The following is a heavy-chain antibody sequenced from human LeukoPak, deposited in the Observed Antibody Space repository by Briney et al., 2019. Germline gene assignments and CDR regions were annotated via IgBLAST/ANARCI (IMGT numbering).Heavy chain of an antibody. CDR3: ARTRRDYEYYGMDV. V-gene: IGHV4-31*03. CDR2: IYYSGKT. J-gene: IGHJ6*02. CDR1: GGSISSGGYY. Sequence: NPSQTLSLTCTVSGGSISSGGYYWSWIRQHPGKGLEWIGYIYYSGKTNYNPSLKSRTSISVDTSKNQFSLKMNFVTAADTAVYYCARTRRDYEYYGMDVWGQGTTVTVSS.